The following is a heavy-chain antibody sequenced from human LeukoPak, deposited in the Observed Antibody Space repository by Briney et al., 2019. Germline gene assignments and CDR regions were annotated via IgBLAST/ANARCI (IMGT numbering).Heavy chain of an antibody. J-gene: IGHJ3*02. CDR1: EFTFGSYS. D-gene: IGHD6-19*01. CDR2: ISTSSKYI. CDR3: AGSAAVALGAFDI. Sequence: GGSLRLSCAASEFTFGSYSMNWVRQAPGKGLEWVSSISTSSKYIYYADSVKGRFTISRDYAKNSLYLQMNSLRAGDTAVYYCAGSAAVALGAFDIWGQGTMVTVSS. V-gene: IGHV3-21*01.